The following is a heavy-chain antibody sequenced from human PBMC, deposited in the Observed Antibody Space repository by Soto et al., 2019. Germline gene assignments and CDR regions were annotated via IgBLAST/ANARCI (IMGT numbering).Heavy chain of an antibody. Sequence: GGSLRLSCAASGFTFSDYAMSWVRQAPGKGLDWVSAISSSGDHTFYADSVKGRFTISRDNSKNTLYLQVNSLRAEDTAVYYCARNYGDYWKGKKYFQHWGQGTLVTVSS. CDR1: GFTFSDYA. CDR2: ISSSGDHT. V-gene: IGHV3-23*01. CDR3: ARNYGDYWKGKKYFQH. D-gene: IGHD4-17*01. J-gene: IGHJ1*01.